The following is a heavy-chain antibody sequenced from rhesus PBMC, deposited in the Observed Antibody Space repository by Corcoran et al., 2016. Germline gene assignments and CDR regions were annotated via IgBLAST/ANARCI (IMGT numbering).Heavy chain of an antibody. CDR3: ARVWYYWYFDL. J-gene: IGHJ2*01. D-gene: IGHD2-21*01. CDR2: IGGSSSST. Sequence: QVQLQESGPGLVKPSETLSLTCAVSGYSISSGYGWSWIRQPPGKGLEWIGYIGGSSSSTNYNPSLSSRVTISKDTSKNQFSLKLSSVTAADTAVYYCARVWYYWYFDLWGPGTPITISS. V-gene: IGHV4-127*01. CDR1: GYSISSGYG.